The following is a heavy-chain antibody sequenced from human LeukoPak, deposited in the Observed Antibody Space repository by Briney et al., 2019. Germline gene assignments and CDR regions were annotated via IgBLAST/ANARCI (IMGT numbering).Heavy chain of an antibody. V-gene: IGHV4-59*08. D-gene: IGHD2-8*01. CDR2: GHYSGNP. CDR3: AKWASDNRAFDL. J-gene: IGHJ4*02. CDR1: GTSITSYD. Sequence: SETLSLTCTVPGTSITSYDWNWIRQAPGQGPEWIGYGHYSGNPKYARPLKSRVTISVDTPKNQFYLRLSSVTAADTAVYFCAKWASDNRAFDLWGQGTLVTVSS.